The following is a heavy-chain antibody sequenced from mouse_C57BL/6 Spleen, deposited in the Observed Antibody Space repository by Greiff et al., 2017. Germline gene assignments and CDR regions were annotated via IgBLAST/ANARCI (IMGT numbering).Heavy chain of an antibody. V-gene: IGHV1-50*01. CDR3: ARWGFYYYGSSYGGDWYFDV. CDR1: GYTFTSYW. CDR2: IDPSDSYT. D-gene: IGHD1-1*01. J-gene: IGHJ1*03. Sequence: VQLQQPGAELVKPGASVKLSCKASGYTFTSYWMQWVKQRPGQGLEWIGEIDPSDSYTNYNQKFKGKATLTVDTSSSTAYMQRSSLTSEDSAVYYCARWGFYYYGSSYGGDWYFDVWGTGTTVTVSS.